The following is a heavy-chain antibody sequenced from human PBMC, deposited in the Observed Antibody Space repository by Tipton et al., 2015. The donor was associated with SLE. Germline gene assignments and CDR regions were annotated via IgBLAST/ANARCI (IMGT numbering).Heavy chain of an antibody. Sequence: TLSLTCTVSGGSINNYYWSWIRQPPGKGLEWIGYIYSSGSTNYNPSLKSRVTISVDTSENQFSLKLSSVSAADTAVYYCARDKYCTGGSCFDWYFDVWGRGTLVTVSP. V-gene: IGHV4-4*08. CDR2: IYSSGST. D-gene: IGHD2-15*01. J-gene: IGHJ2*01. CDR3: ARDKYCTGGSCFDWYFDV. CDR1: GGSINNYY.